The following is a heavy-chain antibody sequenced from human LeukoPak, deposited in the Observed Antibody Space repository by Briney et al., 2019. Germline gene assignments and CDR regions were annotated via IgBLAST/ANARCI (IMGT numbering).Heavy chain of an antibody. V-gene: IGHV4-61*02. CDR2: IYTSGST. Sequence: SETLSLTCTVSGGSISSGSYYWSWIRQPAGKGLEWIGRIYTSGSTNYNPSLKSRVTISVDTSKNQFSLKLSSVTAADTAVYCCASTNIVLMVYALNNDAFDIWGQGTMVTVSS. D-gene: IGHD2-8*01. J-gene: IGHJ3*02. CDR1: GGSISSGSYY. CDR3: ASTNIVLMVYALNNDAFDI.